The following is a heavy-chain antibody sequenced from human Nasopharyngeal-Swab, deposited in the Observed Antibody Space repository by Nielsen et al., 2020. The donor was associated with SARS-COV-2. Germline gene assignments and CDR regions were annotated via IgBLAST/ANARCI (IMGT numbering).Heavy chain of an antibody. CDR2: IIPIFGTA. D-gene: IGHD3-3*01. V-gene: IGHV1-69*05. CDR3: ARDLYDFWSGYRIDAFDI. Sequence: SVKVSCKASGGTFSSYAISWVRQAPGQGLEWMGGIIPIFGTANYAQKLQGRVTMTTDTSTSTAYMELRSLRSDDTAVYYCARDLYDFWSGYRIDAFDIWGQGTMVTVSS. CDR1: GGTFSSYA. J-gene: IGHJ3*02.